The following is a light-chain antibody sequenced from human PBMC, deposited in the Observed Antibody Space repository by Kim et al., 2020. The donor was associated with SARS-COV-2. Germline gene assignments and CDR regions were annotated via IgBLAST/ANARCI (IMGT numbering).Light chain of an antibody. CDR3: QQYKSYPT. J-gene: IGKJ1*01. CDR2: TAS. Sequence: SVRRSVTITCRASQSISNLLAWHQQKPGNAPMLLIYTASTLEGGVPSRFSGSGSDTEFPLTINGLQPDDFATYYCQQYKSYPTFGQGTTVDIK. CDR1: QSISNL. V-gene: IGKV1-5*03.